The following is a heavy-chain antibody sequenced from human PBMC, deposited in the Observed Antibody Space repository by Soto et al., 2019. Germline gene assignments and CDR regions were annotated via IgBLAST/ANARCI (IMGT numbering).Heavy chain of an antibody. V-gene: IGHV4-31*03. CDR2: IYYSGST. CDR3: ARAALLPDV. J-gene: IGHJ6*02. CDR1: GSSISSGGYY. Sequence: SETLSLTCTVSGSSISSGGYYWSWIRQHTGKGLEWIGYIYYSGSTYYKQSLKSRVTTSVDTSKNQFSLKLSSVTAADTAVYYGARAALLPDVWGQGTTVTVSS.